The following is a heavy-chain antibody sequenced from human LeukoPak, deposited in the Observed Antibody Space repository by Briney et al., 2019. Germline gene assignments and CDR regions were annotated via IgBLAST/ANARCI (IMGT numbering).Heavy chain of an antibody. Sequence: SQTLSLTCAISGDSISSNSAAWNWIRKSPSRGLEWLGRTYYRAKVYNDYAVSVKNRITMNPDTSKNQFSLQLNSVTPEDTAVYYCAREYYDILTGYSNFDYWGQGTLVTVSS. CDR1: GDSISSNSAA. J-gene: IGHJ4*02. CDR3: AREYYDILTGYSNFDY. CDR2: TYYRAKVYN. V-gene: IGHV6-1*01. D-gene: IGHD3-9*01.